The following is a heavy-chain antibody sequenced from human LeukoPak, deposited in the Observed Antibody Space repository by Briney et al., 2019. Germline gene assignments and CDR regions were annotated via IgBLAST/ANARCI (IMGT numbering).Heavy chain of an antibody. Sequence: ASVKVSCRASGYAFPHYGVQWVRQAPGQTLEWMGWINAGNGDDTKYSQKFQARLTMTTDTSATTVYMELNSLRSEDTAVYYCARSGSNWSCDSWGQGTLVTVSS. CDR1: GYAFPHYG. J-gene: IGHJ4*02. V-gene: IGHV1-3*01. CDR2: INAGNGDDT. D-gene: IGHD6-13*01. CDR3: ARSGSNWSCDS.